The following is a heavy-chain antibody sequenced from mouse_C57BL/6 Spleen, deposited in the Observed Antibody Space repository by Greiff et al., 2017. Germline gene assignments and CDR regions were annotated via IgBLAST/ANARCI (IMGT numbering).Heavy chain of an antibody. Sequence: SKLQQSGPELVKPGASVKISCKASGYSFTDYNMNWVKQSNGKSLEWIGVINPNYGTTSYNQKFKGKATLTVDQSSSTAYMQLNSLTSEDSAVYYCASTYYYGSAWFAYWGQGTLVTVSA. D-gene: IGHD1-1*01. CDR1: GYSFTDYN. V-gene: IGHV1-39*01. CDR2: INPNYGTT. CDR3: ASTYYYGSAWFAY. J-gene: IGHJ3*01.